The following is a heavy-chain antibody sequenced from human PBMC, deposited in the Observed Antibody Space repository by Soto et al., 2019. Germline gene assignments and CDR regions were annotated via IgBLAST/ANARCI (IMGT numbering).Heavy chain of an antibody. CDR2: IDRSGTRT. J-gene: IGHJ4*02. V-gene: IGHV3-23*05. CDR3: VSWLSAHFDF. Sequence: GGCLRLSCAASPVSFSGLGMSWVRQAPGKGLEWVSTIDRSGTRTHYADSVKGRFTISRDTSRYTLDLQMDNLRAEDTALYHCVSWLSAHFDFWGRGTLVTVSS. CDR1: PVSFSGLG. D-gene: IGHD6-19*01.